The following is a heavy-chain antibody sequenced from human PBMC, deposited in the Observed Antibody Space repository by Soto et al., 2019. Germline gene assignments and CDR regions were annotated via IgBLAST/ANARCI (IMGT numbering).Heavy chain of an antibody. D-gene: IGHD3-22*01. CDR2: IKSKTDGGTT. J-gene: IGHJ4*02. Sequence: PGGSLRLSCAASGFTFSNAWMSWVRQAPGKGLEWVGRIKSKTDGGTTDYAAPVKGRFTISRDDSKNTLYLQMNSLKTEDTAVYYCTTDVGLTYYYDSSGYEGYWGQGTLVTVSS. CDR3: TTDVGLTYYYDSSGYEGY. CDR1: GFTFSNAW. V-gene: IGHV3-15*01.